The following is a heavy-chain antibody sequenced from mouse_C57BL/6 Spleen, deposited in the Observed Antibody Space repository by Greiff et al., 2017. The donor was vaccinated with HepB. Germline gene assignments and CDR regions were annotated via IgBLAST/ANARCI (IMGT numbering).Heavy chain of an antibody. CDR3: ARLYYGSSPWFAY. D-gene: IGHD1-1*01. CDR1: GYTFTDYY. J-gene: IGHJ3*01. CDR2: INPYNGGT. Sequence: EVQVVESGPVLVKPGASVKMSCKASGYTFTDYYMNWVKQSHGKSLEWIGVINPYNGGTSYNQKFKGKATLTVDKSSSTAYMELNSLTSEDSAVYYCARLYYGSSPWFAYWGQGTLVTVSA. V-gene: IGHV1-19*01.